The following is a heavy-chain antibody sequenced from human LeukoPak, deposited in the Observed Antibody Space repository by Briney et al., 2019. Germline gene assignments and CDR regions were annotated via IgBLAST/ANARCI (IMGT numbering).Heavy chain of an antibody. J-gene: IGHJ3*02. V-gene: IGHV3-7*01. CDR2: VEQDGDKK. D-gene: IGHD5-12*01. CDR1: GFTFSSYG. Sequence: PGGSLRLSCAASGFTFSSYGMHWVRQAPGEGLEWVAKVEQDGDKKYYVDSVEGRFTISRDNAKNSLYLEMNSLRAEDTAVYYCARGSVLYDYDAFDIWGQGTLVTVSS. CDR3: ARGSVLYDYDAFDI.